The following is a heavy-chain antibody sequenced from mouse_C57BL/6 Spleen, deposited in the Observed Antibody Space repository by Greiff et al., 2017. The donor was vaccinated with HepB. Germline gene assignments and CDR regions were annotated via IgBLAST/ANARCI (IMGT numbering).Heavy chain of an antibody. CDR1: GYSITSGYY. Sequence: VQLQQSGPGLVKPSQSLSLTCSVTGYSITSGYYWNWIRQFPGNKLEWMGYISYDGSNNYNPSLKNRISITRDTSKNQFFLKLNSVTTEDTATYYCARDYYDYDGPFAYWGQGTLVTVSA. V-gene: IGHV3-6*01. CDR3: ARDYYDYDGPFAY. D-gene: IGHD2-4*01. CDR2: ISYDGSN. J-gene: IGHJ3*01.